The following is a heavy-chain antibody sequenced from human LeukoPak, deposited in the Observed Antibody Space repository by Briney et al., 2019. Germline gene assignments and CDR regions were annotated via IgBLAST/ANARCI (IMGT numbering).Heavy chain of an antibody. CDR3: ARWEGGSYYDFDY. D-gene: IGHD1-26*01. CDR2: INHIGRT. Sequence: PSETLSLTCAVSGGSFSGYYSSWVRPPPGKGLEWIGEINHIGRTNYNPSVKRRVTISVDTSKNQYSLKLSSVTAADTAVYYCARWEGGSYYDFDYWGQGTLVTVSS. CDR1: GGSFSGYY. V-gene: IGHV4-34*01. J-gene: IGHJ4*02.